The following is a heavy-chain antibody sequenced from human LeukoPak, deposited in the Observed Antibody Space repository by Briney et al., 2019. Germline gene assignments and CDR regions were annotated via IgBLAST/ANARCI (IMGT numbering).Heavy chain of an antibody. CDR1: GYTFTGYY. CDR2: INPNSGGT. V-gene: IGHV1-2*02. CDR3: ARRQYSGSWYFGSMDV. J-gene: IGHJ6*03. D-gene: IGHD6-13*01. Sequence: ASVKVSCKASGYTFTGYYMHCVRQAPGQGLEWMGWINPNSGGTNYAQKFQGRVTMTRDTSISTAYMELSRLRSDDTAVYYCARRQYSGSWYFGSMDVWGKGTTVTISS.